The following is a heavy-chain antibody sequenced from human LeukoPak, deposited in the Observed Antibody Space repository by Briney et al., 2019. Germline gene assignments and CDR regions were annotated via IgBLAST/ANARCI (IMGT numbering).Heavy chain of an antibody. CDR2: IYYSGST. CDR1: GGSFSSYY. Sequence: PSETLSLTCAVYGGSFSSYYWGWIRQPPGKGLEWIGSIYYSGSTYYNPSLKSRVTISVDTSKNQFSLKLSSVTAADTAVYYCARLEMATIDYWGQGTLVTVSS. J-gene: IGHJ4*02. V-gene: IGHV4-39*01. CDR3: ARLEMATIDY. D-gene: IGHD5-24*01.